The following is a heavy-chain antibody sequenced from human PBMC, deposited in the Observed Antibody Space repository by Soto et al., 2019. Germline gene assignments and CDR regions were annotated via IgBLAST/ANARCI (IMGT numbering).Heavy chain of an antibody. J-gene: IGHJ6*02. CDR1: GGTFGSYA. CDR3: ARSQGSSTSLEIYYYYYYGMDV. V-gene: IGHV1-69*01. Sequence: QVQLVQSGAEVKKPGSSVKVSCKASGGTFGSYAISWVRQAPGQGLEWMGGIIPIPGTANYAQKFQGRVTIAADESTSTDYMELSSLRSEDTAVYYCARSQGSSTSLEIYYYYYYGMDVWGQGPTVTVSS. D-gene: IGHD2-2*01. CDR2: IIPIPGTA.